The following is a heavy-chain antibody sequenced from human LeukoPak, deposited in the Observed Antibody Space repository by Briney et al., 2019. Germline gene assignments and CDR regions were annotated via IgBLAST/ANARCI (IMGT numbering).Heavy chain of an antibody. V-gene: IGHV4-4*07. Sequence: SEALSLTCTVSGGSISGSYWNWLRQPAGKGLEWIGRIYSSGSTNYNPSLKSRVTMSVDTYKNQFSLKVSSVTAADTAMYYCARGLSFGYWGQGTLVTVSS. CDR3: ARGLSFGY. D-gene: IGHD2/OR15-2a*01. J-gene: IGHJ4*02. CDR2: IYSSGST. CDR1: GGSISGSY.